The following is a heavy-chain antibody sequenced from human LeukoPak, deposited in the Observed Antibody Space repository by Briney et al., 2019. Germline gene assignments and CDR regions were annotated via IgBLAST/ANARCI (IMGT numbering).Heavy chain of an antibody. J-gene: IGHJ4*02. V-gene: IGHV3-48*03. CDR3: AKDGGTHFDH. D-gene: IGHD1-26*01. CDR2: ISSSGSTI. Sequence: GGSLRLSCAASGFTFSSYEMNWVRQAPGKGLEWVSYISSSGSTIYYADSVKGRFTISRDNAKNPLYLQMNSLRAEDTAVYYCAKDGGTHFDHWGQGTLVTVSS. CDR1: GFTFSSYE.